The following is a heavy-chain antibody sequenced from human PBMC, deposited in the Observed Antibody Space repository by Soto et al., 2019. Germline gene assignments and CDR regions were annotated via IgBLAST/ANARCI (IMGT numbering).Heavy chain of an antibody. Sequence: GGSPRLSCAASGFTFSSYAMSWVRQVPGKGLEWVSAISGSGDSTYYADSVKGRFTISRDNSKNTLYLQMNSLRAEDTAVYYCAKGGRFLEWLSHYYYYYMDVWGKGTTVTVSS. CDR2: ISGSGDST. V-gene: IGHV3-23*01. CDR1: GFTFSSYA. CDR3: AKGGRFLEWLSHYYYYYMDV. D-gene: IGHD3-3*01. J-gene: IGHJ6*03.